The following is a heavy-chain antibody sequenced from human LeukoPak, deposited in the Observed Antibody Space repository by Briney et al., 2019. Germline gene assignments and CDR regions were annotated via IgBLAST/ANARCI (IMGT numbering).Heavy chain of an antibody. Sequence: PGGSLRLSCAASGFTFSSYGIHWVRQAPGKGLEWVTILWYDGNNKYYADSVKGRFTISRDNSKNRLFLQMNSLRAGDTAVYYCALGGNSPGPNHFDYWGQGTLVTVSS. J-gene: IGHJ4*02. CDR2: LWYDGNNK. D-gene: IGHD1-14*01. V-gene: IGHV3-33*01. CDR3: ALGGNSPGPNHFDY. CDR1: GFTFSSYG.